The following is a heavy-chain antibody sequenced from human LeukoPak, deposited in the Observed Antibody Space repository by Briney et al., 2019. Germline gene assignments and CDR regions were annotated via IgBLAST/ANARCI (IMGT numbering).Heavy chain of an antibody. D-gene: IGHD3-10*01. CDR3: AIHGSGSYSHLMDI. CDR2: MNPNSGNT. CDR1: GYTFTSYD. V-gene: IGHV1-8*02. J-gene: IGHJ6*03. Sequence: GASVKVSCKASGYTFTSYDMNWVRQATGQGLEWMGWMNPNSGNTGYAQKFQGRVTMTRNTSISTAYMELSSLRSEDTAVYYCAIHGSGSYSHLMDICGEGATVTISS.